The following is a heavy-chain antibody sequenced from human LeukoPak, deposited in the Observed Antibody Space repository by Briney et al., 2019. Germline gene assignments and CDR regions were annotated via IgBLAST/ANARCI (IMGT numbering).Heavy chain of an antibody. J-gene: IGHJ3*02. Sequence: GASVKVSCKASGYSFTSHYMHWVRQAPGQGLEWMGWISAYSDNTNYAQMLQGRVTMTTDTSTSTAYMELRSLRSDDTAVYYCARDLDCSGGSCLRNDAFDIWGQGTMVTVSS. D-gene: IGHD2-15*01. V-gene: IGHV1-18*04. CDR3: ARDLDCSGGSCLRNDAFDI. CDR2: ISAYSDNT. CDR1: GYSFTSHY.